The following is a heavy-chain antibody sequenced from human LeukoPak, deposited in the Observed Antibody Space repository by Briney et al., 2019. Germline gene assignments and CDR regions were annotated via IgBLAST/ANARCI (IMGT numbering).Heavy chain of an antibody. D-gene: IGHD3-22*01. V-gene: IGHV1-69*01. CDR2: IIPIFGTA. CDR3: ASSYYDSSGSPDY. CDR1: GGTFSSYA. J-gene: IGHJ4*02. Sequence: SVKVSCKASGGTFSSYAISWVRQAPGQGLEWMGGIIPIFGTANYAQKFQGRVTITADESTSTAYMELSSLRSEDTAVYYCASSYYDSSGSPDYWGQGTLVTVSS.